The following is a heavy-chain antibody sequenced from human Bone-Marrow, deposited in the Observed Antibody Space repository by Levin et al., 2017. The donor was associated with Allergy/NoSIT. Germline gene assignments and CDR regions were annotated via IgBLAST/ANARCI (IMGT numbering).Heavy chain of an antibody. D-gene: IGHD3-16*01. J-gene: IGHJ3*02. CDR2: IKSKTDGGTT. CDR3: TSTFGWVMITFGGTTEAFDI. Sequence: PGGSLRLSCAASGFTFSNAWMSWVRQAPGKGLEWVGRIKSKTDGGTTDYAAPVKGRFTISRDDSKNTLYLQMNSLKTEDTAVYYCTSTFGWVMITFGGTTEAFDIWGQGTMVTVSS. V-gene: IGHV3-15*01. CDR1: GFTFSNAW.